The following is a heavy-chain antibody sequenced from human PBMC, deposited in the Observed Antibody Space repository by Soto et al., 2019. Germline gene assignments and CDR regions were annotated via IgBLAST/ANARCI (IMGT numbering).Heavy chain of an antibody. Sequence: SVKVSCKASGGTFSSYAISLVRQAPGQGLEWMGGIIPIFGTANYAQKFQGRVTITADESTSTAYMELSSLRSEDTAVYYCASPAVAGFYEYDYWGQGTLVTVSS. CDR3: ASPAVAGFYEYDY. J-gene: IGHJ4*02. D-gene: IGHD6-19*01. V-gene: IGHV1-69*13. CDR2: IIPIFGTA. CDR1: GGTFSSYA.